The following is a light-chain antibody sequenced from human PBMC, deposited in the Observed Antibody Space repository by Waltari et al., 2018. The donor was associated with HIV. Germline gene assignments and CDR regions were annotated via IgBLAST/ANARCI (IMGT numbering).Light chain of an antibody. V-gene: IGLV1-36*01. J-gene: IGLJ1*01. Sequence: QSVLTQPPSVSDAPGQRVIISCSGGNSNIENYALNLYQHLPGKAPRLLIYYDDLLPSGVSDRFSASKSGTSASLAISGLQSEDEADYYCSSWDDSLNAYVFGSGTKITVL. CDR1: NSNIENYA. CDR3: SSWDDSLNAYV. CDR2: YDD.